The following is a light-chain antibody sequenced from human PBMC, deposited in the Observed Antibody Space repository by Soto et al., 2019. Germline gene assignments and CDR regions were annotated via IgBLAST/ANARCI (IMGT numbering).Light chain of an antibody. CDR1: QSVSNNY. J-gene: IGKJ4*01. CDR3: QKYNSAPLT. CDR2: GAS. V-gene: IGKV3-20*01. Sequence: IVLTQSPSTLSLSPGKRAALSCRASQSVSNNYLAWYQQKPGQAPRLLIYGASNRATGIPDRFSGSGSGTDFTLTISSLQPEDVAAYYCQKYNSAPLTFAGGTKVDIK.